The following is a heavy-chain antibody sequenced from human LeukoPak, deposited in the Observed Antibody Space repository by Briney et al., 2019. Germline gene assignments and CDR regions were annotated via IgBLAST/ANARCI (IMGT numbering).Heavy chain of an antibody. CDR1: GYTFTSYD. CDR2: MNPNSGNT. J-gene: IGHJ4*02. D-gene: IGHD2-15*01. Sequence: GASVKVSCKASGYTFTSYDINWVRQATGQGLEWMGWMNPNSGNTGYAQKFQGRVTMTRSTSISTAYMELSSLRSEDTAVYYCARVSRRVAATTLNDWGQGTLVTVSS. V-gene: IGHV1-8*01. CDR3: ARVSRRVAATTLND.